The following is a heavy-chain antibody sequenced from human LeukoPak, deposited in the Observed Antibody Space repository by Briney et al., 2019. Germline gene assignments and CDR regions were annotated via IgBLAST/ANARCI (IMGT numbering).Heavy chain of an antibody. CDR1: GGTFSSYA. J-gene: IGHJ4*02. CDR3: ARGCTVTTICIDY. CDR2: IIPIFGTA. D-gene: IGHD4-11*01. Sequence: ASVKVSCKASGGTFSSYAISWVRQAPGQGLEWMGGIIPIFGTANYAQKFQGRVTITADESTSTVYMELSSLRSEDTAVYYCARGCTVTTICIDYWGQGTLVTVSS. V-gene: IGHV1-69*13.